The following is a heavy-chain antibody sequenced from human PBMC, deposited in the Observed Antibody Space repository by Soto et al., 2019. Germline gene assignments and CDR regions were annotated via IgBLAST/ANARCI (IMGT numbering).Heavy chain of an antibody. D-gene: IGHD3-16*01. J-gene: IGHJ5*02. CDR2: ISDSGGTR. Sequence: EVHLLESGGGLVQPGGSLRLSCAASGFTFSTFAMAWVRQAPGKGLEWVSGISDSGGTRDYADSVKGRFTISRDNSKNTLYLQISSLRAEDTGVYYCVRAAARGDTWGQGTLVTISS. CDR3: VRAAARGDT. CDR1: GFTFSTFA. V-gene: IGHV3-23*01.